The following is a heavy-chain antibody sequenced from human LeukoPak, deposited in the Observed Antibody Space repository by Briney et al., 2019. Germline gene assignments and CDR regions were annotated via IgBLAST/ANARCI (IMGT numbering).Heavy chain of an antibody. CDR1: GYTFTSYG. CDR3: ARDRVWQQLVPDAFDI. J-gene: IGHJ3*02. Sequence: ASVKVSCKASGYTFTSYGINWVRQAPGQGLEWMAWISAYNGNTNFAQKLQGRVTMTTDTSTSTAYMELRSLRSDDTAVYYCARDRVWQQLVPDAFDIWGQGTMVTVSS. V-gene: IGHV1-18*01. CDR2: ISAYNGNT. D-gene: IGHD6-13*01.